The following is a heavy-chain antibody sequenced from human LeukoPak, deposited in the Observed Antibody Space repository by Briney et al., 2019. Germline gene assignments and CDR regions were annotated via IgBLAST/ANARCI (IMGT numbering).Heavy chain of an antibody. Sequence: SDTLSLTCAVYGESFSGYYWSWIRQPPGKVLEWIGEINHSGSTNYNPSFKSRVTISVDTSKNKFSLKLSSVTAADTAVYYCATSGGTLGPTNYFAYWGQGTLATVSS. V-gene: IGHV4-34*01. D-gene: IGHD3-16*01. CDR2: INHSGST. CDR1: GESFSGYY. CDR3: ATSGGTLGPTNYFAY. J-gene: IGHJ4*02.